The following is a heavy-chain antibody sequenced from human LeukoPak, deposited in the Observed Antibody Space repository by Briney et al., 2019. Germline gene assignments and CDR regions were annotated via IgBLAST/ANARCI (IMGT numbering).Heavy chain of an antibody. CDR2: IYHSGST. D-gene: IGHD2-15*01. CDR1: GYSISSGYY. J-gene: IGHJ5*02. V-gene: IGHV4-38-2*01. CDR3: ARQAIAATGNWFDP. Sequence: SETLSLTGAVSGYSISSGYYWGWIRHPPGKGLEWIGSIYHSGSTYYNPSLKSRVTISVDTSKNQFSLKVSSVTAADTAVYYCARQAIAATGNWFDPWGQGTLVTVSS.